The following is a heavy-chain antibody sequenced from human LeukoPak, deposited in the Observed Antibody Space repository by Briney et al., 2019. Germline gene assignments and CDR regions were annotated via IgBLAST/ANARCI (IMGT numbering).Heavy chain of an antibody. V-gene: IGHV3-30*04. D-gene: IGHD1-26*01. CDR1: GFTFSSYV. CDR2: ISYDGSNE. J-gene: IGHJ4*02. CDR3: ARVPGIVGATEFDY. Sequence: PGGSLRLSCAASGFTFSSYVMHWVRQAPGKGLEWVAIISYDGSNEYYADSVKGRFTISRDNAKNSLYLQMNSLRAEDTAVYYCARVPGIVGATEFDYWGQGTLVTVSS.